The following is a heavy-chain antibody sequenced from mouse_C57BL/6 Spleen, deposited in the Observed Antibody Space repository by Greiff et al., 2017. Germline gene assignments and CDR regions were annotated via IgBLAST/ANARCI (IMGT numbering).Heavy chain of an antibody. D-gene: IGHD2-3*01. CDR2: ISYDGSN. CDR3: ARDDDGYSFDY. CDR1: GYSITSGYY. V-gene: IGHV3-6*01. J-gene: IGHJ2*01. Sequence: EVKLMESGPGLVQPSQSLSLTCSVTGYSITSGYYWNWIRQFPGNKLEWMGYISYDGSNNYNPSLKNRISITRDTSKNQFFLKLNSVTTEDTATYYCARDDDGYSFDYWGQGTTLTVSS.